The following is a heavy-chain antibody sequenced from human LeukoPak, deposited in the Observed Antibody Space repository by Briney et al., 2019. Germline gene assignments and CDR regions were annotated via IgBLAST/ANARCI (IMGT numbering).Heavy chain of an antibody. V-gene: IGHV3-13*01. CDR2: IGTAGDT. CDR3: ARGGCSSTSCYTANYYYNYYMDV. J-gene: IGHJ6*03. D-gene: IGHD2-2*02. Sequence: PGGSLRLSCAASGFTFSSYDMHWVRQATGKGLEWVSAIGTAGDTYYPGSVKGRFTISRENAKNSLYLQMNSLRAGDTAVYYCARGGCSSTSCYTANYYYNYYMDVWGKGTTVTVSS. CDR1: GFTFSSYD.